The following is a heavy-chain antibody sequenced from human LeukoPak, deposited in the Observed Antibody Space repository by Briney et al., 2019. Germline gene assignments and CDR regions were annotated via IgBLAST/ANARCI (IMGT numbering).Heavy chain of an antibody. CDR2: ISAYNGNT. D-gene: IGHD3-10*01. CDR1: GYTFTSYG. V-gene: IGHV1-18*01. Sequence: ASVKVSCKASGYTFTSYGISWVRQAPGQGLEWMGWISAYNGNTNYAQKLQGRVTMTTDTSTSTAYMELRSLRSDDTAVYYCARVLWPFGEPNAGYYMDVWGKGTTVTVSS. J-gene: IGHJ6*03. CDR3: ARVLWPFGEPNAGYYMDV.